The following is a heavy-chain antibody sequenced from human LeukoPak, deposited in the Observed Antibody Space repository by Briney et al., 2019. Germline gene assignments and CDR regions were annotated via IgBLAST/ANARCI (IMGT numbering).Heavy chain of an antibody. D-gene: IGHD5-24*01. CDR2: IYYSGST. V-gene: IGHV4-59*12. CDR1: GGSISSYY. J-gene: IGHJ4*02. CDR3: ARGGDGYNEYYFDY. Sequence: PSETLSLTCTVSGGSISSYYWSWIRQPPGKGLEWIGYIYYSGSTNYNPSLKSRVTISVDTSKNQFSLKLSSVTAADTAVYYCARGGDGYNEYYFDYWGQGTLVTVSS.